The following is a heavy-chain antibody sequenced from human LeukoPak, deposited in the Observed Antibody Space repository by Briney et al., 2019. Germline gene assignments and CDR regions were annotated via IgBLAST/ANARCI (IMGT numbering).Heavy chain of an antibody. CDR2: ISGDSTYI. D-gene: IGHD1-14*01. CDR3: ARDRSRAEDD. J-gene: IGHJ4*02. Sequence: PGGSLRLSCAASGFTFASYSMNWVRQAPGKGLEWVSSISGDSTYIYNAGSVKGRFTISRDNAQASLYLQMISLRADDTAVYYCARDRSRAEDDWGQGTLVTVSS. V-gene: IGHV3-21*01. CDR1: GFTFASYS.